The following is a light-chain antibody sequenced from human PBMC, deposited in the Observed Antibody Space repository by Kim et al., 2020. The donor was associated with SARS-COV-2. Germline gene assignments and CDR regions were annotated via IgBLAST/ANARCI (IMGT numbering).Light chain of an antibody. Sequence: PGKRATLSCRASQSVSNSRLAWYQQKPGQAPRLLIYDASNRATGITDRFSGSGSGTDFTLTISRLEPEDFAVYYCQQYGASSLTFGGGTKV. V-gene: IGKV3-20*01. CDR1: QSVSNSR. CDR2: DAS. CDR3: QQYGASSLT. J-gene: IGKJ4*01.